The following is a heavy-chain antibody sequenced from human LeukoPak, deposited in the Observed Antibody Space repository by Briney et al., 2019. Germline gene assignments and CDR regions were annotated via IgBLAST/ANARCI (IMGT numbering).Heavy chain of an antibody. Sequence: ASVKVSCKASGYTFTSYGISWARQAPGQGLEWMGWISAYNGNTNYAQKLQGRVTMTTDTSTSTAYMELRSLRSDDTAVYYCARGLAVAATSWFDPWGQGTLVTVSS. D-gene: IGHD2-15*01. CDR1: GYTFTSYG. V-gene: IGHV1-18*01. CDR3: ARGLAVAATSWFDP. J-gene: IGHJ5*02. CDR2: ISAYNGNT.